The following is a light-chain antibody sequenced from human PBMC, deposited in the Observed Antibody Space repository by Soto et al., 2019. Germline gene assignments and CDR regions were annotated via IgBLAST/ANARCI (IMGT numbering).Light chain of an antibody. CDR3: SLYTSSSSWV. Sequence: QSVLTQPASVSGSPGQSITISCTGTSSDVGGYNYVSWYQQHPGKAPKLMIYDVSNRPSGVSNRFSGSKSGNTASLTISGSQAEAEAVYYCSLYTSSSSWVFGGGTKLTVL. CDR2: DVS. V-gene: IGLV2-14*01. CDR1: SSDVGGYNY. J-gene: IGLJ3*02.